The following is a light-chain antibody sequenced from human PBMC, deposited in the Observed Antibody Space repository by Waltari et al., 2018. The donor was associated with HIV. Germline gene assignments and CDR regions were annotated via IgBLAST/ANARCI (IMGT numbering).Light chain of an antibody. CDR3: SSYTSTSTVYV. CDR1: SSDVGGYNS. CDR2: AVS. Sequence: QSALTQPASVSGSPGQSITISCTGTSSDVGGYNSVSWSQLHPGKAPKLMIYAVSNRPSGVSNRCSGSKSDNTASLTISGLQAEDEADYYCSSYTSTSTVYVFGTGTEVTVL. J-gene: IGLJ1*01. V-gene: IGLV2-14*03.